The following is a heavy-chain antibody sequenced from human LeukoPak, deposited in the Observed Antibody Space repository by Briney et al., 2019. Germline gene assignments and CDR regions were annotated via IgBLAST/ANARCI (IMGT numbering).Heavy chain of an antibody. CDR3: ARSAYSSGWFQIDY. D-gene: IGHD6-19*01. Sequence: PGGSLRLSCAASGFTFSSYWMHWVRQAPGKGLVWVSRINSDGSSTNYADSVKGRLTISRDNAKNTLYLQMNSLRGEDTAVYYCARSAYSSGWFQIDYWGQGALVTVSS. J-gene: IGHJ4*02. CDR2: INSDGSST. CDR1: GFTFSSYW. V-gene: IGHV3-74*01.